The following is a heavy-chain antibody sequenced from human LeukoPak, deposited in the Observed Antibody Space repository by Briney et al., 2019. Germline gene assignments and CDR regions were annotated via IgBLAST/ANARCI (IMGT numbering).Heavy chain of an antibody. Sequence: PGGSLRLSCAVSGFTFSNYAIHWVRQAPGKGLEWVAFISYDGIVKYYADSVKGRFTISRDNSQNTLDLQMNSLGAEDTAVYYCARDLSEKYSTDYWGQGTLVTVSS. D-gene: IGHD1-26*01. CDR2: ISYDGIVK. CDR1: GFTFSNYA. J-gene: IGHJ4*02. CDR3: ARDLSEKYSTDY. V-gene: IGHV3-30-3*01.